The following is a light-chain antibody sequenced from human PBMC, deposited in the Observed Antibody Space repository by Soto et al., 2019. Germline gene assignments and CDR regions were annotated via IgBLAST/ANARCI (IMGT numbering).Light chain of an antibody. CDR2: GAS. Sequence: ILLTQAPGTLSLSPGERATLSWRASQSVSSSYLAWYQQKPGQAPRLLIYGASSRATGIPDRFSGSGSGTEFSLTISSLQSEDFTVDYCQQYNSWPRTFGQGTKVDIK. J-gene: IGKJ1*01. V-gene: IGKV3-20*01. CDR3: QQYNSWPRT. CDR1: QSVSSSY.